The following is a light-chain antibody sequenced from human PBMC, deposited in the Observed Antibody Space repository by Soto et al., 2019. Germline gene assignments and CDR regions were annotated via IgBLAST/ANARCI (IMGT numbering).Light chain of an antibody. V-gene: IGLV2-14*01. J-gene: IGLJ2*01. CDR1: SSDIGGYNY. CDR2: DVT. CDR3: SSYTSSRTLF. Sequence: QSALTQPASVSGSPGQSITISCTGTSSDIGGYNYVSWYQQHPGKPPKLMIYDVTNRPSGVSNRFSASKSGNTASLTISGLQAEDEADYYCSSYTSSRTLFFGGGTKLTVL.